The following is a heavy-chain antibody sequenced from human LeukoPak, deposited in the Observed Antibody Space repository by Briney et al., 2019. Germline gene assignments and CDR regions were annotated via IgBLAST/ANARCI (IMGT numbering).Heavy chain of an antibody. V-gene: IGHV3-11*04. CDR3: ARKSYGDYDWYFDL. Sequence: GGSLRLSCAASGFTFSDYYMSWIRQAPGKGLEWVSYISSSVSTIYYADSVKGRFTISRDNAKNSLYLQMNSLRAEDTAVYYCARKSYGDYDWYFDLWGRGTLVTASS. CDR2: ISSSVSTI. J-gene: IGHJ2*01. CDR1: GFTFSDYY. D-gene: IGHD4-17*01.